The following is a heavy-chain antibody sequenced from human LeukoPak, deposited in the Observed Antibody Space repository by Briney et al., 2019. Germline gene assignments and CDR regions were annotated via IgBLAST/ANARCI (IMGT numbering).Heavy chain of an antibody. Sequence: PSETLSLTCTVSGGSISSSSYYWGWIRQPPGKGLEWIGNTYYGGNTYYNPSLKSRVTISVDTSKNQFSLELNSVAAADTAVYYCAAAFDYWGQGTLVTVSS. V-gene: IGHV4-39*01. D-gene: IGHD6-25*01. J-gene: IGHJ4*02. CDR3: AAAFDY. CDR1: GGSISSSSYY. CDR2: TYYGGNT.